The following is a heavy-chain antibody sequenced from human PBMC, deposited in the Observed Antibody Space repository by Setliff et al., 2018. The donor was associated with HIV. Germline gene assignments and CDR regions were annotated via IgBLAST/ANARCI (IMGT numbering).Heavy chain of an antibody. Sequence: PSETLSLTCAVSGYSISSGYYWGWIRQPPGKGLEWIGSIYHSGSTYYNPSLKSRVTISVDTSKNQFSLKLSSVTAADTAVYYCARPGGYCSGGSCYSNAFDIWGQGTMVTVS. J-gene: IGHJ3*02. D-gene: IGHD2-15*01. CDR2: IYHSGST. CDR3: ARPGGYCSGGSCYSNAFDI. V-gene: IGHV4-38-2*01. CDR1: GYSISSGYY.